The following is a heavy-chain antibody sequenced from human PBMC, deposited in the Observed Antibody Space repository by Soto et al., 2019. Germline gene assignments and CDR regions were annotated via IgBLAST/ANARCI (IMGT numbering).Heavy chain of an antibody. D-gene: IGHD5-12*01. V-gene: IGHV3-30*18. J-gene: IGHJ4*02. Sequence: QVQLVESGGGVVQPGRSLSLSCAASGFTIRNYVMHWVRQAPGKGLEWVAVISSDGSNKYYADSVKGRFTISRDNSKNTLYLQMNSLRIEDTAVYYCTKDRATHRNYWGQGTLVTVSS. CDR2: ISSDGSNK. CDR1: GFTIRNYV. CDR3: TKDRATHRNY.